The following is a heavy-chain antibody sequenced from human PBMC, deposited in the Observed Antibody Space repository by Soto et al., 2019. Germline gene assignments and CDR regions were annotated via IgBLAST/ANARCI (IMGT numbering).Heavy chain of an antibody. J-gene: IGHJ4*02. Sequence: QMQLQQWGAGLLKPSETLSLTCAVYGGSFSGYYYYWIRQPPGKGLEWIGEINRSGSTNYNPSLKSRVTISVDTSKNQFSQTLSSVTAADTAIYYCARGGLTTVPPLTWGQGTLVTVSS. D-gene: IGHD4-17*01. CDR3: ARGGLTTVPPLT. V-gene: IGHV4-34*01. CDR2: INRSGST. CDR1: GGSFSGYY.